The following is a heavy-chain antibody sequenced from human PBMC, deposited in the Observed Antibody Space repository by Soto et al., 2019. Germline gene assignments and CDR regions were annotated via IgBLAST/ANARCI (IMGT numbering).Heavy chain of an antibody. CDR1: GFTFTAYA. Sequence: QVQLVESGGGVVQPGRSLRLSCAASGFTFTAYAMHWVPQSPGKGLEWLAIIWPDGNNRYNEDAVKGRFTISRDNSKNTMSLPMDNVIVEDSTVYHCFGDGEFRKWNFDYWGRGTQVIVSS. V-gene: IGHV3-33*08. D-gene: IGHD3-10*01. CDR2: IWPDGNNR. CDR3: FGDGEFRKWNFDY. J-gene: IGHJ4*02.